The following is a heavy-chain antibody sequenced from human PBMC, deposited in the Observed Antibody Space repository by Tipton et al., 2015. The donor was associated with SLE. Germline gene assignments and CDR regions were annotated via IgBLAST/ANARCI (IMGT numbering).Heavy chain of an antibody. J-gene: IGHJ4*02. CDR2: INQSGNT. D-gene: IGHD4-17*01. Sequence: GLVKPSATLSLPCAVSRYSISSGYFWGWIRQPPGKGLEWIGEINQSGNTNYNPSLKSRVTISLDTSKNQFSLKLKSVTAADTAVYCCAGQYTTVTGYENWGQGTLVTVSS. CDR3: AGQYTTVTGYEN. CDR1: RYSISSGYF. V-gene: IGHV4-38-2*01.